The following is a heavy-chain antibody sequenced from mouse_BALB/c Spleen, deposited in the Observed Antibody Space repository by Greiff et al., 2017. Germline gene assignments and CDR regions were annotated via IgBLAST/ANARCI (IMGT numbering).Heavy chain of an antibody. CDR2: INPSNGGT. Sequence: VQLQQPGAELVKPGASVKLSCKASGYTFTSYYMYWVKQRPGQGLEWIGGINPSNGGTNFNEKFKSKATLTVDKSSSTAYMQLSSLTSEDSAVYYCTRVYDGYCGVAYGGKGTLVTVSA. D-gene: IGHD2-3*01. CDR1: GYTFTSYY. J-gene: IGHJ3*01. CDR3: TRVYDGYCGVAY. V-gene: IGHV1S81*02.